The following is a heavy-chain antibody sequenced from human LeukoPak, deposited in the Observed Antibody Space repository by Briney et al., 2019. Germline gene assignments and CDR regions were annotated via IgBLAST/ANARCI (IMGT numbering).Heavy chain of an antibody. Sequence: GASVKVSCKASGYRFTSYGISWVRQAPGQGLEWMGWISAYNGNTNYAQKLQGRVTMTTDTSTSTAYMELRSLRSDDTAVYYCARGGDGDILTGLDFDYWGQGTLVTVSS. J-gene: IGHJ4*02. CDR2: ISAYNGNT. CDR1: GYRFTSYG. CDR3: ARGGDGDILTGLDFDY. D-gene: IGHD3-9*01. V-gene: IGHV1-18*01.